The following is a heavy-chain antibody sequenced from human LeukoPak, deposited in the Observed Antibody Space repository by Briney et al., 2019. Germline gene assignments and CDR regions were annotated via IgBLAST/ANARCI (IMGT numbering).Heavy chain of an antibody. CDR1: GFPFEANA. CDR2: IGNTET. D-gene: IGHD2-21*01. J-gene: IGHJ4*02. Sequence: GGSLRLACATSGFPFEANAMSWVRQAPGKGLEWVATIGNTETFYADSVTGRFTISRDNSKNTVNLQMNRLRVEDTAIYYCAKDSIQFNRVFDCFDSWGQGTLVTVSS. V-gene: IGHV3-23*01. CDR3: AKDSIQFNRVFDCFDS.